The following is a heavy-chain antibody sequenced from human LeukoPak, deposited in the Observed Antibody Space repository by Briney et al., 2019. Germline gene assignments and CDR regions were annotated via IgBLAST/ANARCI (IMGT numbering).Heavy chain of an antibody. V-gene: IGHV4-4*02. CDR2: IYHSGST. J-gene: IGHJ4*02. D-gene: IGHD6-19*01. Sequence: SETLSLTCAVSGGSISSSNWWSWVRQPPGKGLEWIGEIYHSGSTNYNPSLKSRVTMSVDTSKNQFSLKLSSVTAADTAVYYCGRHGPDSGGWYVFFDYWGQGTLVTVSS. CDR3: GRHGPDSGGWYVFFDY. CDR1: GGSISSSNW.